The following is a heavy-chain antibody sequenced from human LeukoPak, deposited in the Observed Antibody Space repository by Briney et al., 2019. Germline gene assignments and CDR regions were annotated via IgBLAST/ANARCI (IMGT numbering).Heavy chain of an antibody. CDR3: ARRDDFDV. V-gene: IGHV3-48*01. CDR2: ISRDSTVI. J-gene: IGHJ3*01. CDR1: GFIFSAYH. Sequence: PGGSLRLSCAASGFIFSAYHMNWVQQAPGKGLEWVSFISRDSTVIYYADSVKGRFSVSRDNARNSMSLQMNSLRGDDTAVYYCARRDDFDVWGQGTMVTVSS.